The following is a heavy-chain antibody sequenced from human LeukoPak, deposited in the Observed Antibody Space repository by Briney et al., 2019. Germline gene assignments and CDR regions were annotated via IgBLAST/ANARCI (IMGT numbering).Heavy chain of an antibody. CDR3: ARDTVGATSWFDP. D-gene: IGHD1-26*01. V-gene: IGHV4-59*01. CDR1: GGSISSYY. CDR2: IYYSGST. Sequence: SETLSLTCTVSGGSISSYYWSWLRQPPGKGLEWIGYIYYSGSTNYNPSLKSRVTISVDTSKNQFSLKLSSVTAADTAVYYCARDTVGATSWFDPWGQGTLVTVSS. J-gene: IGHJ5*02.